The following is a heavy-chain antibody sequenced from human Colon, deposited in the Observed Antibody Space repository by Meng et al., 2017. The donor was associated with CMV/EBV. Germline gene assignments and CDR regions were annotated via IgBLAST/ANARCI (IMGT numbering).Heavy chain of an antibody. CDR1: GFDFNFYA. D-gene: IGHD6-6*01. Sequence: GGSLRLSCAASGFDFNFYAMAWVRQAPGKGLEWVSLISGNGINTYYADSVKGRFTISRDNSKNTVYLQMNSLRAEDTAVYFCAKTIATGTLARPFDPWGQGTLVTVSS. J-gene: IGHJ5*02. V-gene: IGHV3-23*01. CDR2: ISGNGINT. CDR3: AKTIATGTLARPFDP.